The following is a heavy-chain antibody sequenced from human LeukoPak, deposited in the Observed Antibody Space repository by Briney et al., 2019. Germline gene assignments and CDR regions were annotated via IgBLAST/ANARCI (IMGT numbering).Heavy chain of an antibody. V-gene: IGHV3-21*01. J-gene: IGHJ3*02. CDR1: GFTFSSYS. CDR2: ISSSSSYI. Sequence: GGSLRLSCAASGFTFSSYSMNWVSQAPEKGLEWVSSISSSSSYIYYADSVKGRFTISRDNAKNSLYLQMNSLRAEDTAVYYCARDKHTVGDAFDIWGQGTMVTVSS. D-gene: IGHD2-21*01. CDR3: ARDKHTVGDAFDI.